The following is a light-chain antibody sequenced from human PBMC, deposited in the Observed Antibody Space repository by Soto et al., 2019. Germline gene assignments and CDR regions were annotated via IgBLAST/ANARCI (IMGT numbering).Light chain of an antibody. Sequence: EIVLTQSPGTLSLSPGEIATLSCRASQTVRNSYLAWYQQKPGQAPRLLMYDAPSRATGIPDRFSGSGSGTDFTLTISRLEPEDFAVYYCQQFGTSPPTFGQGTKVEVK. J-gene: IGKJ1*01. V-gene: IGKV3-20*01. CDR1: QTVRNSY. CDR3: QQFGTSPPT. CDR2: DAP.